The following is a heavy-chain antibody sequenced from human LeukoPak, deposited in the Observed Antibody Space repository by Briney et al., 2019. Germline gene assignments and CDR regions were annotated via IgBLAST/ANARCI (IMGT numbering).Heavy chain of an antibody. J-gene: IGHJ4*02. CDR1: GFTVSSNY. V-gene: IGHV3-53*01. Sequence: GGPLRLSCAASGFTVSSNYMAWVRQAPGKGLEWVSLIYKDGSTYYADSVKGRFTISRDNSKNTLYLQMNSLRAEDTAVYYCARVGGSSYNYWGQGTLVTVSS. CDR2: IYKDGST. D-gene: IGHD1-26*01. CDR3: ARVGGSSYNY.